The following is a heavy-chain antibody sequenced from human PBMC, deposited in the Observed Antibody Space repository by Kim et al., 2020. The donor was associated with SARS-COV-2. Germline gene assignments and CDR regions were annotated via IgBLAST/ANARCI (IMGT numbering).Heavy chain of an antibody. CDR3: AREGITIFGVVTDFDY. Sequence: ASVKVSCKASGYTFTGYYMHWVRQAPGQGLECMGRINPNSGGTNYAQKFQGRVTMTRDTSISTAYMELSRLRSDDTAVYYCAREGITIFGVVTDFDYWGQGTLVTVSS. CDR2: INPNSGGT. CDR1: GYTFTGYY. D-gene: IGHD3-3*01. J-gene: IGHJ4*02. V-gene: IGHV1-2*06.